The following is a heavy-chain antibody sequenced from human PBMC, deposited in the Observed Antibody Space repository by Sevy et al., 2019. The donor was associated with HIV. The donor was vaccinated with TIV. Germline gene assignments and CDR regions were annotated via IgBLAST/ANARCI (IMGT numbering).Heavy chain of an antibody. CDR3: ARSKLSRAIAAAAFDP. J-gene: IGHJ5*02. V-gene: IGHV1-2*04. CDR1: GYTFTGYY. Sequence: ASVKVSCKASGYTFTGYYMHWVRQAPGQGLEWMGWINPNSGGTNYAQKFQGWVTMTRDTSISTVYMELSRLRSDDTAVYYCARSKLSRAIAAAAFDPWGQGTLVTVSS. CDR2: INPNSGGT. D-gene: IGHD6-13*01.